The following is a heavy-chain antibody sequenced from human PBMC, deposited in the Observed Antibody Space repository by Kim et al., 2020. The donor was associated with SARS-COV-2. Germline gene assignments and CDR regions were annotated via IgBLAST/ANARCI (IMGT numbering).Heavy chain of an antibody. CDR2: IYYSGST. CDR3: ARQKYYYDSSGSRRYDAFDI. J-gene: IGHJ3*02. V-gene: IGHV4-59*08. Sequence: SETLSLTCTVSGGSISSYYWSWIRQPPGKGLEWIGYIYYSGSTNYNPSLKSRVTISVDTSKNQFSLKLSSVTAADTAVYYCARQKYYYDSSGSRRYDAFDIWGQGTMVTVSS. CDR1: GGSISSYY. D-gene: IGHD3-22*01.